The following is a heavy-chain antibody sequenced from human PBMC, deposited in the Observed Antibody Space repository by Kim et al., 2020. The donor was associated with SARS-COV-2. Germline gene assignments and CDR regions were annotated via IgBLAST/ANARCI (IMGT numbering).Heavy chain of an antibody. CDR3: ARRLSNTSGWGSHYCDL. J-gene: IGHJ4*02. CDR2: INHSGRT. D-gene: IGHD3-10*01. CDR1: GGSFSGYY. V-gene: IGHV4-34*01. Sequence: SETLSLTCAVYGGSFSGYYWSWIRQPQGKGQEWIGEINHSGRTNYNPSLKSRVTISVDTSKNQFSLKLTSVTAADTAVYYCARRLSNTSGWGSHYCDLWGQGTLVTVSS.